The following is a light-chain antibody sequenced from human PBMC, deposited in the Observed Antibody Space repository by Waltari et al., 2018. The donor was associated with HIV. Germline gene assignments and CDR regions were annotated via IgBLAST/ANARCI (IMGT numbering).Light chain of an antibody. J-gene: IGKJ1*01. V-gene: IGKV1-39*01. CDR3: EQNYDFTRT. Sequence: DIQMTQYPRSLYASVGETVTFTCRSSQKVRTYVNWYQQTLGRPPRLLIFSASSLQSGVSSRFSGRGSGTDFTLTIKNLQPEDFATYYCEQNYDFTRTFGQGTTVG. CDR1: QKVRTY. CDR2: SAS.